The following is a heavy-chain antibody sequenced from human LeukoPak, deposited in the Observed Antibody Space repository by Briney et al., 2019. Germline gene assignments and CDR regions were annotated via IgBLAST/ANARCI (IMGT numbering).Heavy chain of an antibody. D-gene: IGHD1-26*01. J-gene: IGHJ4*02. CDR1: GGSISSSSYY. CDR3: ARQLEWELLRGEEFDY. Sequence: PSETLSLTCTVSGGSISSSSYYWGWIRQPPGKGLEWIASIYYSGTTYYNPSLKSRVTISVDTSKNQFSLKLSSVTAADTAVYYCARQLEWELLRGEEFDYWGQGTLVTVSS. V-gene: IGHV4-39*01. CDR2: IYYSGTT.